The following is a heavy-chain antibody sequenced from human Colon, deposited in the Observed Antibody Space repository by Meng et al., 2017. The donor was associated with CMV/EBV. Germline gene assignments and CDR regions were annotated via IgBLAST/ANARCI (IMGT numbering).Heavy chain of an antibody. CDR2: ISRSGDII. V-gene: IGHV3-48*03. J-gene: IGHJ6*02. D-gene: IGHD2-2*02. CDR3: ARTEYCGSTSCYSYYGMDV. Sequence: GESLKISCAASGFTFTSHEMNWVRQAPGKGLEWISYISRSGDIIYSAGSVKGRFTISRDNANNSLYLQMNSLRAEDTAVYYCARTEYCGSTSCYSYYGMDVWGQGTTVIVSS. CDR1: GFTFTSHE.